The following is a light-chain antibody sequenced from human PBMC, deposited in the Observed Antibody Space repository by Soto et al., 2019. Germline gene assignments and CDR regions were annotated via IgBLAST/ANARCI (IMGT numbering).Light chain of an antibody. Sequence: DIPMTQSPSSLSASVGDRVTITCQASQDISNYLNWYQQKPGKAPKLLIYDASNLQTGVPSRFSGSGSGTDFTFTISSLQPEDVATYYCQQYDNPPYNFGQGTKAEIK. CDR2: DAS. J-gene: IGKJ2*01. CDR3: QQYDNPPYN. CDR1: QDISNY. V-gene: IGKV1-33*01.